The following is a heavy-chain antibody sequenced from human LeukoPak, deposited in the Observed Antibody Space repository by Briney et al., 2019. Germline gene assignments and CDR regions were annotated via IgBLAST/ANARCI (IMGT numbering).Heavy chain of an antibody. J-gene: IGHJ3*02. CDR1: GYTFTGYY. CDR3: ARASPRITMIVVVDAFDI. V-gene: IGHV1-2*02. D-gene: IGHD3-22*01. CDR2: INPNSGGT. Sequence: ASVKVSCKASGYTFTGYYMHWVRQAPGQGLEWMGWINPNSGGTNYAQKFQGRVTMTRDTSISTAYMELSRLRSDDTAVYYCARASPRITMIVVVDAFDIWSQGTMVTVSS.